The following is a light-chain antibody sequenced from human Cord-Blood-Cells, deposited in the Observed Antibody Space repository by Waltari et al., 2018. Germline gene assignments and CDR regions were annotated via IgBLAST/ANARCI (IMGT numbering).Light chain of an antibody. J-gene: IGKJ1*01. V-gene: IGKV3-15*01. CDR1: QSVSSN. CDR2: GAS. Sequence: EIVMTKTPAPMSVSPGERATLSCRASQSVSSNLAWYQQKPGQAPRLLIYGASTRATGIPARFSGSGSGTEFTLTISSLQSEDFAGYYSQRYNNWPTFGQGTKVEIK. CDR3: QRYNNWPT.